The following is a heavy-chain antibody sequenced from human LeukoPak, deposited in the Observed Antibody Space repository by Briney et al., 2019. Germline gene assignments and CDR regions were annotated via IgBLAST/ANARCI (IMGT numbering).Heavy chain of an antibody. CDR3: ARVKKMARLDY. J-gene: IGHJ4*02. V-gene: IGHV3-11*01. CDR2: ISGSGSTI. CDR1: GFTFSDYY. D-gene: IGHD5-24*01. Sequence: GGSLRLSCAASGFTFSDYYMSWIRQAPGKGLEWVSYISGSGSTIYYADSVKGRFTISRDNAKNSLYLQMNSLRAEDTAVYYCARVKKMARLDYWGQGTLVTVSS.